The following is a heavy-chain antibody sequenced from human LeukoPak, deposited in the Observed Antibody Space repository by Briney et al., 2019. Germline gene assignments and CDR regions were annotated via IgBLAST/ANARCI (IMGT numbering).Heavy chain of an antibody. Sequence: ASVKVSCKASGYTFSDYYIHWVRQAPGQGLEWMGWIKPNSGGTNYAQKFQGRVTMTRDTSISTTYMELTRLRSDDTAVYYCARDSGEVPDYWGQGTLVTVSS. V-gene: IGHV1-2*02. CDR2: IKPNSGGT. CDR3: ARDSGEVPDY. J-gene: IGHJ4*02. CDR1: GYTFSDYY. D-gene: IGHD3-10*01.